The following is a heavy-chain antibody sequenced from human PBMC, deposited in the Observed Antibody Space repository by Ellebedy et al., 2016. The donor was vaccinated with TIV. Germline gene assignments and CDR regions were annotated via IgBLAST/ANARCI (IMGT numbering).Heavy chain of an antibody. J-gene: IGHJ3*01. CDR3: ARSLPRAGLFDV. CDR1: GSTVSDNY. V-gene: IGHV3-53*01. CDR2: VYLGGTT. Sequence: GESLKISCAASGSTVSDNYMSWVRQAPGKGLEWVSVVYLGGTTYYADSVTGRFTISRDDSKNMLYLQMNSLRAEDTAVYYCARSLPRAGLFDVWGQGTVVSVSS.